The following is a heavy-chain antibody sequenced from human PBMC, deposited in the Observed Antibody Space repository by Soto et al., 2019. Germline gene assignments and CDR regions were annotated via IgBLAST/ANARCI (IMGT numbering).Heavy chain of an antibody. D-gene: IGHD4-17*01. Sequence: QVQLVQSGAEVKKPGSSVKVSCKASGGTFSSYTISWVRQAPGQGLEWMGRIIPILGIANYAQKFQGRVTITADKSTSTAYMELSSLRSEDTAVYYCAFGVNWRTTVTYYFDYWGQGTLVTVSS. CDR2: IIPILGIA. V-gene: IGHV1-69*02. J-gene: IGHJ4*02. CDR3: AFGVNWRTTVTYYFDY. CDR1: GGTFSSYT.